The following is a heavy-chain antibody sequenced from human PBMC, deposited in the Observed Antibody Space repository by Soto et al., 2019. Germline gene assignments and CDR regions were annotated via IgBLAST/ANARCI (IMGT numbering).Heavy chain of an antibody. J-gene: IGHJ4*02. CDR2: VSGSGGST. D-gene: IGHD1-20*01. Sequence: PGGSLRLSCAASGFTFSSYAMSWFRQAPGKGLEWISAVSGSGGSTYYADSVKGRFTISRDNSKDTLYLQMNNLRAEDTAVYYCAKPPDYNWNDYWGQGTLVTVSS. CDR1: GFTFSSYA. CDR3: AKPPDYNWNDY. V-gene: IGHV3-23*01.